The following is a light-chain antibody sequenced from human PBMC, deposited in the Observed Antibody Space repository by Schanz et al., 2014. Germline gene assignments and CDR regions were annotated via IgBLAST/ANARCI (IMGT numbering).Light chain of an antibody. CDR1: QSVSSSF. V-gene: IGKV3-20*01. J-gene: IGKJ1*01. CDR3: QQYGTLPGT. Sequence: EIVLTQSPGTLSLSPGERATLSCRASQSVSSSFLAWYQQKPGQAPRLLIFGASSRPTGIPARFSGSGSGTDFTLTISRLEPEDFAVYYCQQYGTLPGTFGQGTKVEIK. CDR2: GAS.